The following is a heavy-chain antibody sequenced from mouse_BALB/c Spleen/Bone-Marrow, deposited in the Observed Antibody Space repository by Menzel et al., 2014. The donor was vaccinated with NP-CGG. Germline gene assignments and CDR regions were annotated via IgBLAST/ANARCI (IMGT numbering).Heavy chain of an antibody. CDR3: ARVIRYESYFDY. CDR2: IWAGGST. D-gene: IGHD2-14*01. V-gene: IGHV2-9*02. CDR1: GFSLTSYG. J-gene: IGHJ2*01. Sequence: VKLVESGPGLVAPSQSLSITCTVSGFSLTSYGVHWVRQPPGKGLEWLGVIWAGGSTNYNSALMSRLSISKDNSQSQVFLKMISLQTDDTAMYYCARVIRYESYFDYWGQGTTLTVSS.